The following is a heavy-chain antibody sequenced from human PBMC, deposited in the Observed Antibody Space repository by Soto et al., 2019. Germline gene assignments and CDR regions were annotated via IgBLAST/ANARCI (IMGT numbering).Heavy chain of an antibody. CDR3: ARSGSMTSVGGYFDY. CDR1: GFTFSSYS. D-gene: IGHD1-26*01. J-gene: IGHJ4*02. V-gene: IGHV3-21*01. CDR2: ISSSSSYI. Sequence: AGGSLRLSCAASGFTFSSYSMNWVRQAPGKGLEWVSSISSSSSYIYYADSVKGRFTISRDNAKNSLYLQMNSLRAEDTAVYYCARSGSMTSVGGYFDYWGQGTLVTVSS.